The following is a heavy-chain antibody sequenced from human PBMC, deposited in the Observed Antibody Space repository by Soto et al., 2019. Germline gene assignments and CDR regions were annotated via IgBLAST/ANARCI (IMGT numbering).Heavy chain of an antibody. J-gene: IGHJ5*02. V-gene: IGHV1-18*04. CDR3: ARQRIASGRLNWFDP. CDR1: GYPFTSYG. Sequence: GXSVKVSCNASGYPFTSYGIGWVRQAPGQGLEWMGWISAYNGNTNYAQKLQGRVTMTTDTSTSTAYMELRSLRSDDTAVYYCARQRIASGRLNWFDPWGQGTLVTVSS. CDR2: ISAYNGNT. D-gene: IGHD1-26*01.